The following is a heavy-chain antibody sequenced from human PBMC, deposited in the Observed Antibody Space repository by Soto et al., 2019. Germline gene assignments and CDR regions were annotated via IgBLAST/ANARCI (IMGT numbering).Heavy chain of an antibody. CDR2: ISSSSSYI. V-gene: IGHV3-21*01. CDR3: AREWTGLSGDYYFDY. CDR1: GFTFSSYS. Sequence: EVQLVESGGGLVKPGGSLRLSCAASGFTFSSYSMNWVRQAPGKGLEWVSSISSSSSYIYYADSVKGRFTISRDNAKNSLYLQMNCLRAEDTAVYYCAREWTGLSGDYYFDYWGQGTLVTVSS. D-gene: IGHD4-17*01. J-gene: IGHJ4*02.